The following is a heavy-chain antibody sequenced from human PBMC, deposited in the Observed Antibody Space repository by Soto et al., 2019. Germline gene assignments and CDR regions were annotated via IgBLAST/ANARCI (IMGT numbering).Heavy chain of an antibody. D-gene: IGHD3-22*01. V-gene: IGHV1-69*13. CDR2: IIPMFATP. CDR1: GGTLSRYA. J-gene: IGHJ4*02. Sequence: SVKVSCKASGGTLSRYAISWVRQAPGQGLEWMGGIIPMFATPNYAEKFQGRLSITADESTTTVYMQLSSLRSEDTAVYYCARQFDYDSSGHYYAYWGQGTLVTVSS. CDR3: ARQFDYDSSGHYYAY.